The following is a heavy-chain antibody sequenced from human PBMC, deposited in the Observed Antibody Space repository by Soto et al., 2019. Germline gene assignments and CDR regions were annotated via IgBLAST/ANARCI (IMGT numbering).Heavy chain of an antibody. V-gene: IGHV2-5*02. CDR3: AHRRKDSGSHNAFDV. CDR1: GFSLNTYGVG. Sequence: QITLKESGPTVVKPTQTLTLTCTFFGFSLNTYGVGVAWIRQPPGKALEWLALIYWDDDDRYSPSLRSRLIIXXDXSXNQVVLTITNMDPMDTATYYCAHRRKDSGSHNAFDVWGQGTMVTVSS. J-gene: IGHJ3*01. D-gene: IGHD3-22*01. CDR2: IYWDDDD.